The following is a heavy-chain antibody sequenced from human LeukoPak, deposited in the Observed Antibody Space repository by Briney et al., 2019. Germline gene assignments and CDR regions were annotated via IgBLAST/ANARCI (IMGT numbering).Heavy chain of an antibody. CDR3: ARGRYCSSTSCYVSYYYYMDV. Sequence: SETLSLTCAVYGGSFSRYYWSWIRQPPGKGLEWIGEINHSGSTNYNPSLKSRVTISVDTSKNQFSLKLSSVTAADTAVYYCARGRYCSSTSCYVSYYYYMDVWGKGTTVTVSS. CDR2: INHSGST. D-gene: IGHD2-2*01. V-gene: IGHV4-34*01. CDR1: GGSFSRYY. J-gene: IGHJ6*03.